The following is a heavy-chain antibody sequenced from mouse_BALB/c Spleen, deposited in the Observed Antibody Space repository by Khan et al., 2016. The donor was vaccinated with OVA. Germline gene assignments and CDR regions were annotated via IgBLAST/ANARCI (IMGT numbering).Heavy chain of an antibody. J-gene: IGHJ4*01. CDR2: IWGDGST. CDR1: GFSLTGYG. V-gene: IGHV2-6-7*01. D-gene: IGHD2-10*01. CDR3: ARAYYANYRGAMDY. Sequence: QVQLKESGPDLVAPSQSLSITCTVSGFSLTGYGVNWVRQPPGKGLEWLGMIWGDGSTDYNSALKSRLSISKDNSKSQVFLKMNSLQTDDTARYYCARAYYANYRGAMDYWGQGTSVTVSS.